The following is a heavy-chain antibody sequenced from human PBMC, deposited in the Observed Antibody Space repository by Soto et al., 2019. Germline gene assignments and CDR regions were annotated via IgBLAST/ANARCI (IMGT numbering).Heavy chain of an antibody. Sequence: GESLKISCAASGFTFSSYAMSWVRQAPGKGLEWVSAISGSGGSTYYADSVKGRFTISRDNSKNTLYLQMNSLRAEDTAVYYCAKESPSSLLWFGESHFDYWGQGTLVTVSS. D-gene: IGHD3-10*01. CDR1: GFTFSSYA. CDR2: ISGSGGST. V-gene: IGHV3-23*01. J-gene: IGHJ4*02. CDR3: AKESPSSLLWFGESHFDY.